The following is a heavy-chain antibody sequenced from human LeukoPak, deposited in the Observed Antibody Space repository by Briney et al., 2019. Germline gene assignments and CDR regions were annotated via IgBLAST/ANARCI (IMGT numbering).Heavy chain of an antibody. CDR1: GFPFSVYE. CDR3: ALLAVASDFDY. CDR2: IASSGTIK. J-gene: IGHJ4*02. V-gene: IGHV3-48*03. Sequence: GGSLRLSCVVSGFPFSVYEMNWVRQAPGKGLEWVSNIASSGTIKYYADSVKGRFSISRDNAKSSLYLQMNSLRVEDTAVYYCALLAVASDFDYWGQGALVTVAS. D-gene: IGHD6-19*01.